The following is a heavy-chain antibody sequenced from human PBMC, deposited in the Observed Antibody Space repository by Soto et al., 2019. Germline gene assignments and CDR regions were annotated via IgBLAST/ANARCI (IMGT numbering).Heavy chain of an antibody. Sequence: GGSLRLSCAASGFTFSSYGMHWVRQAPGKGLEWVAVIWYDGSNKYYADSVKGRFTISRDNSKNTLYLQMNSLRAEDTAVYYCARDLEVGATYDYYYYGMDVWGQGTTVTVSS. CDR2: IWYDGSNK. V-gene: IGHV3-33*01. CDR3: ARDLEVGATYDYYYYGMDV. CDR1: GFTFSSYG. D-gene: IGHD1-26*01. J-gene: IGHJ6*02.